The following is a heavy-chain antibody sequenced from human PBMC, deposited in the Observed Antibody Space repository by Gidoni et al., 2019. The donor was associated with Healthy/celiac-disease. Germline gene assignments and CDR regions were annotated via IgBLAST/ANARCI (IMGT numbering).Heavy chain of an antibody. V-gene: IGHV1-69*01. CDR3: ARDTGWATVARNWFDP. CDR2: IIPIFGTA. Sequence: QVQLVKSGAEVKKPGSSVKVACKASGGTFSSYAISWVRQAPGQGLEWMGGIIPIFGTANYAQKFQGRVTITADESTSTAYMELSSLRSEDTAVYYCARDTGWATVARNWFDPWGQGTLVTVSS. CDR1: GGTFSSYA. D-gene: IGHD6-19*01. J-gene: IGHJ5*02.